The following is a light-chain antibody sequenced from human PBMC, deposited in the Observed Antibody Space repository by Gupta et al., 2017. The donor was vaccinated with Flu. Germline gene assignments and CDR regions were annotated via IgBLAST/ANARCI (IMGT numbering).Light chain of an antibody. Sequence: QSALTQPRPVSGSPGQSVTISCTGTSSDVGGYNYVSWYQQHPGKAPKLMIYDVSKRPSGVPDRFSGSKSGNTASLTISGLQAEDEADYYCCSYAGSYTLHWVFGGGTKLTVL. CDR1: SSDVGGYNY. CDR3: CSYAGSYTLHWV. J-gene: IGLJ3*02. CDR2: DVS. V-gene: IGLV2-11*01.